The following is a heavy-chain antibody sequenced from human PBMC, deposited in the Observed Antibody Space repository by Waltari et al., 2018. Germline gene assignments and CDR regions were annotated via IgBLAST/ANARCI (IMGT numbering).Heavy chain of an antibody. Sequence: QVQLQQWGAGLLKPSETLSLTCAVYGGSFSGYYWSWLRQPPGKGLEWIGEINHSGSTNYNPSLKSRVTISVDTSKNQFSLKLSSVTAADTAVYYCARHAQDGSSTLYYFDYWGQGTLVTVSS. D-gene: IGHD1-26*01. CDR2: INHSGST. V-gene: IGHV4-34*01. CDR1: GGSFSGYY. CDR3: ARHAQDGSSTLYYFDY. J-gene: IGHJ4*02.